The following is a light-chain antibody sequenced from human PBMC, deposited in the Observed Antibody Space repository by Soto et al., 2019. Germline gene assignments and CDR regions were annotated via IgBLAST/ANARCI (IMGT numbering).Light chain of an antibody. J-gene: IGLJ6*01. CDR2: EVN. CDR1: RSDIGDSNF. CDR3: ASFRRGTIVV. Sequence: QSALTQPASVSGSPGQSVTISCTGPRSDIGDSNFISWYQHSPGKAPRLLIYEVNNRPSGVSKRFSGSKAGNTASLTISGLLDDDEADYFCASFRRGTIVVFGSGTKVTV. V-gene: IGLV2-14*01.